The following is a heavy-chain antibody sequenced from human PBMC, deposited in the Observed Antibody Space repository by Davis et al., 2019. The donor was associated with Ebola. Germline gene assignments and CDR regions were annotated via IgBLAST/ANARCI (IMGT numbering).Heavy chain of an antibody. J-gene: IGHJ2*01. CDR3: ARKTYFDL. V-gene: IGHV3-30*03. CDR1: GFTFSSYG. CDR2: ISYDGSNK. Sequence: GGSLRLSCAASGFTFSSYGMHGVRQAPGKGLEWVAVISYDGSNKYYADSVKGRFTISRDNSKNTLYLQMNSLRAEDTAVYYCARKTYFDLWGRGTLVTVSS.